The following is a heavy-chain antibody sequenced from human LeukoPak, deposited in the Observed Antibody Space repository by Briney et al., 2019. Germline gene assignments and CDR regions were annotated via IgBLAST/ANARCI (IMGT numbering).Heavy chain of an antibody. J-gene: IGHJ4*02. CDR2: ISYDGSNK. V-gene: IGHV3-30*04. Sequence: PGGSLRLSCAASGFTFSSYAMHWVRQAPGKGLEWVAVISYDGSNKYYADSVKGRFTISRDNSKNTLYLQMNSLRAEDTAVYYCARDDSAARRYFDYWGQGTLVTVSS. CDR1: GFTFSSYA. CDR3: ARDDSAARRYFDY. D-gene: IGHD6-6*01.